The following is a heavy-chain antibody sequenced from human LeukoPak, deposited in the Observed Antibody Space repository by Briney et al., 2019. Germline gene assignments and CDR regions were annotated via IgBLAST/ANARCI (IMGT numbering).Heavy chain of an antibody. Sequence: GRSLRLSCTASGFTFGDYAMSWVRQAPGKGLEWVGFIRSKAYGGTTEYAASVKGRFTISRDDSKSIAYLQMNGLKTEDTAVYYCTRTMLRYLDYWGQGTLVTVSS. J-gene: IGHJ4*02. CDR1: GFTFGDYA. CDR3: TRTMLRYLDY. CDR2: IRSKAYGGTT. D-gene: IGHD3-10*02. V-gene: IGHV3-49*04.